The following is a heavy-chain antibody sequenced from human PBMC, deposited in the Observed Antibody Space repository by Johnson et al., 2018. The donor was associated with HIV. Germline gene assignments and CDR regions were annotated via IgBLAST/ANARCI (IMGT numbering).Heavy chain of an antibody. CDR2: ISWNSGSI. D-gene: IGHD3-22*01. CDR3: AREGSSGYYDAFDI. J-gene: IGHJ3*02. Sequence: VQLVESGGGLVKPGGSLRLSCAASGFTFSSYWMHWVRQAPGKGLEWVSGISWNSGSIGYADSVKGRFTISRDNAKNSLYLQMNSLRAEDTALYYCAREGSSGYYDAFDIWGQGTMVTVSS. V-gene: IGHV3-9*01. CDR1: GFTFSSYW.